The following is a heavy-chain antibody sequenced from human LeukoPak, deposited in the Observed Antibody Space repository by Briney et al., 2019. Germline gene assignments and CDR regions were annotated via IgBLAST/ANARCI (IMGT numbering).Heavy chain of an antibody. CDR1: GFTVSSNY. J-gene: IGHJ4*02. Sequence: PGGSLRLSCAASGFTVSSNYMSWVRQAPGKGLVWVSCIKGDGSTTNYADSVEGRFTISRDNAKNTVYLQMNSLRAEDTAVYYCARGGLFAYYFDYWGQGTLVTVSS. CDR2: IKGDGSTT. D-gene: IGHD3-10*02. CDR3: ARGGLFAYYFDY. V-gene: IGHV3-74*01.